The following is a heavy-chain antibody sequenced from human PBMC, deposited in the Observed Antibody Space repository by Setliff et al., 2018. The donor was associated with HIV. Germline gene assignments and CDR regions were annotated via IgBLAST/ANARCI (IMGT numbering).Heavy chain of an antibody. Sequence: ASVKVSCKASGYTFNNYYMHWVRQAPGQGLEWMGWMNPNSGNTGYEQKFQGRVTMTRDTSIHTAYMELNNLKFEDTAVYYCARARRDSYDRGRRSHYYIDVWGKGTTVTVSS. CDR2: MNPNSGNT. CDR1: GYTFNNYY. CDR3: ARARRDSYDRGRRSHYYIDV. D-gene: IGHD3-22*01. V-gene: IGHV1-8*02. J-gene: IGHJ6*03.